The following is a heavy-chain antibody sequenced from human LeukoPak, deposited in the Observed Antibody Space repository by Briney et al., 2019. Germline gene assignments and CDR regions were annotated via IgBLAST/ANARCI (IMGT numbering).Heavy chain of an antibody. J-gene: IGHJ1*01. V-gene: IGHV4-4*07. Sequence: PSETLSLTCTVSGGSISSYYWSWIRQPPGKGLEWIGRIYTSGSTNYNPSLKSRVTMSVDTSKNQFSLKLSSVTAADTAVYYCARGAVGGTSSSTFQHWGQGTLVTVSS. CDR1: GGSISSYY. CDR3: ARGAVGGTSSSTFQH. D-gene: IGHD6-13*01. CDR2: IYTSGST.